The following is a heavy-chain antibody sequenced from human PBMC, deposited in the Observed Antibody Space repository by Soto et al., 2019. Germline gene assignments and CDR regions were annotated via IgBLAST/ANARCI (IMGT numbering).Heavy chain of an antibody. J-gene: IGHJ4*02. D-gene: IGHD3-10*01. CDR2: FYYSGST. CDR3: ARQVVDGTVAGSGSFDY. CDR1: GGSISSTSYY. Sequence: PSETLSLTCTVSGGSISSTSYYWFWIRQPPGKGLEWIGSFYYSGSTYYNPSLKSRVTISVDTSENQFSLKLNSVAAADTAVYYCARQVVDGTVAGSGSFDYWGPGTLVTVSS. V-gene: IGHV4-39*01.